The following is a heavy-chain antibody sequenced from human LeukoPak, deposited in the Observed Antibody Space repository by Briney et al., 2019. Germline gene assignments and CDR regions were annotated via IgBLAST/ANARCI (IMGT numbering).Heavy chain of an antibody. CDR2: ISGSGGCT. CDR3: AKGYCSGGSCYSVPFDI. Sequence: GGSLRLSCAASGFTFSSYAMSWVRQAPGKGLEWVSAISGSGGCTYYADSVKGRFTISRDNSKNTLYLQMNSLRAEDTAVNYCAKGYCSGGSCYSVPFDIWGQGTMVTVSS. CDR1: GFTFSSYA. J-gene: IGHJ3*02. V-gene: IGHV3-23*01. D-gene: IGHD2-15*01.